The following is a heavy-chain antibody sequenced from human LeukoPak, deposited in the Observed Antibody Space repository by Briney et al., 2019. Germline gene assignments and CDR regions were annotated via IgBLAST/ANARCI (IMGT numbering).Heavy chain of an antibody. V-gene: IGHV3-30*03. CDR1: GFTFSSYG. D-gene: IGHD6-19*01. CDR3: ASLLTYSSGWYGGY. Sequence: PGGSLRLSCAASGFTFSSYGMHWVRQAPGKGLEWVAVISYDGNDKYYADSVKGRFTISRDNSKNTLYLQMNSLRAEDTAVYYCASLLTYSSGWYGGYWGQGTLVTVSS. CDR2: ISYDGNDK. J-gene: IGHJ4*02.